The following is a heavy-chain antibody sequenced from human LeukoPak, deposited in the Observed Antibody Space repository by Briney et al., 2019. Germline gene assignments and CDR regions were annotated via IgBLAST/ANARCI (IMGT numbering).Heavy chain of an antibody. CDR2: FDPEDGET. CDR3: ATGGAYGSGDNWFDS. D-gene: IGHD3-10*01. J-gene: IGHJ5*01. CDR1: GYTLTELS. Sequence: GASVKVSCKVSGYTLTELSMHWVRQAPGKGLEWMGGFDPEDGETIYAQKFQGRVTMTEDTSTDTAYMELSSLRSEDTAVYYCATGGAYGSGDNWFDSWGQGTLVTVSS. V-gene: IGHV1-24*01.